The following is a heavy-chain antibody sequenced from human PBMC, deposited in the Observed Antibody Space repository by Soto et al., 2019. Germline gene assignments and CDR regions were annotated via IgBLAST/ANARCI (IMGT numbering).Heavy chain of an antibody. J-gene: IGHJ4*02. CDR3: ATLPPRIVVTVLPLPT. D-gene: IGHD2-21*01. V-gene: IGHV4-4*02. Sequence: QVYLHQSGPGLVKPSGTLSLTCAVSGDSISSTHWWTWVRQTPGKGLEWIGEVYHSGSTSYNPSPKRRATISVDKSTNQFSLKLTSVTPADTAVYYCATLPPRIVVTVLPLPTRGQGTLISVSS. CDR1: GDSISSTHW. CDR2: VYHSGST.